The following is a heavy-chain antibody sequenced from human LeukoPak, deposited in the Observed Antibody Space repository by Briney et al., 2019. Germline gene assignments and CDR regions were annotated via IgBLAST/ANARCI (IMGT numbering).Heavy chain of an antibody. D-gene: IGHD1-1*01. CDR1: GGTFSSYA. J-gene: IGHJ4*02. V-gene: IGHV1-69*13. CDR3: AREAGHNWNDLYY. Sequence: ESSLKVSCKASGGTFSSYAISWVRQAPGQGLEWIGGIIAIFGTANYAQKFQGRVTITADESTSTAYMELSSLRSEDTAVYYCAREAGHNWNDLYYWGQRTLVTVSS. CDR2: IIAIFGTA.